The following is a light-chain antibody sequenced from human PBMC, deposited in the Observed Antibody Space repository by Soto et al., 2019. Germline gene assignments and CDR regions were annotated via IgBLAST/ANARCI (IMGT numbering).Light chain of an antibody. CDR1: SSNIGAGYD. CDR2: GNS. J-gene: IGLJ1*01. CDR3: QSYDRSLSYV. V-gene: IGLV1-40*01. Sequence: QSVLTQPPSVSGAPGQRVTISCTGSSSNIGAGYDVHWYQQLPGTVPKLLIYGNSNRPSGVPDRFSGCKSGTSASLAITGLQAEDEADDYCQSYDRSLSYVFGNGTKLTVL.